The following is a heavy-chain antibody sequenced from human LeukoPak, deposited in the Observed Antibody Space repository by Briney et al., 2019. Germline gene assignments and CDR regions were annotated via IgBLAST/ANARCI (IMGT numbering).Heavy chain of an antibody. J-gene: IGHJ4*02. CDR1: GFTFGDYA. CDR3: TREQYDILTGYSYFDY. Sequence: GGSLRLSCTASGFTFGDYAMSWFRQAPGKGLEWVGFIRSKAYGGTTEYAASVKGRFTISGDDSKSIAYLQMNSLKTEDTAVYYCTREQYDILTGYSYFDYWGQGTLVTVSS. V-gene: IGHV3-49*03. D-gene: IGHD3-9*01. CDR2: IRSKAYGGTT.